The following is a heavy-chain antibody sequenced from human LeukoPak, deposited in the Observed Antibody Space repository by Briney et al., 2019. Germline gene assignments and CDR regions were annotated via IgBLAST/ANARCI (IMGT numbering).Heavy chain of an antibody. Sequence: GGSLRLSCAASGFTFSSYAMSWVRQAPGKGLEWVSAISGSGGSTYYADSVKGRFTISRDNSKNTLYLQMNSLRAEDTAVYYCAKGGEGYCSSTSCQGNWSDPWGQGTLVTVSS. CDR2: ISGSGGST. CDR1: GFTFSSYA. V-gene: IGHV3-23*01. J-gene: IGHJ5*02. CDR3: AKGGEGYCSSTSCQGNWSDP. D-gene: IGHD2-2*01.